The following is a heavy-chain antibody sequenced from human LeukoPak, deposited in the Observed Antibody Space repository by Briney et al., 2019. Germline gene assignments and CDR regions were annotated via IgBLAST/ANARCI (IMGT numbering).Heavy chain of an antibody. Sequence: GGSLRLSCAASGFTFSSYDMNWVRQAPGRELEWISYISYISDSGTTIYYADSVKGRFTISRDDAENSVYLQMNSLRDEDTAVYYCAKDGPYSSSWKGNYFDYWGQGTLVTVSS. CDR2: ISDSGTTI. CDR3: AKDGPYSSSWKGNYFDY. V-gene: IGHV3-48*03. J-gene: IGHJ4*02. CDR1: GFTFSSYD. D-gene: IGHD6-13*01.